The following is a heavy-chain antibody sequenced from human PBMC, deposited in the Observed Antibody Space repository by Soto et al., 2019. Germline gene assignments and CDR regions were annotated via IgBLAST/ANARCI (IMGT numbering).Heavy chain of an antibody. D-gene: IGHD2-21*01. CDR2: ISGSGGST. J-gene: IGHJ5*02. V-gene: IGHV3-23*01. CDR3: AKAARGWPYCGGDCYSNWFDP. Sequence: GGSLRLSCAASGFTFSSYAMSWVRQAPGKGLEWVSAISGSGGSTYYADSVKGRFTISRDNSKNTLYLQMNSLRAEDTAVYYCAKAARGWPYCGGDCYSNWFDPWGQRTLVTVSS. CDR1: GFTFSSYA.